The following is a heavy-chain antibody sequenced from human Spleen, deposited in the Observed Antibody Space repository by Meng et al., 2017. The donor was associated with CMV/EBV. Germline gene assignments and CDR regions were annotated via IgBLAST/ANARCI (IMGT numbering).Heavy chain of an antibody. CDR3: ARGKAPGYYYGSGSYLDY. D-gene: IGHD3-10*01. J-gene: IGHJ4*02. CDR1: GGSINSYY. Sequence: SETLSLTCTVSGGSINSYYWSWIRQPPGKGLEWIGEINHSGSTNYNPSLKSRVTISVDTSKNQFSLKLSSVTAADTAVYYCARGKAPGYYYGSGSYLDYWGQGTLVTVSS. CDR2: INHSGST. V-gene: IGHV4-34*01.